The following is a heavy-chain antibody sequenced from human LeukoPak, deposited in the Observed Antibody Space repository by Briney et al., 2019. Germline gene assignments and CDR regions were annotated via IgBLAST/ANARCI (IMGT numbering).Heavy chain of an antibody. CDR2: IYTSWST. V-gene: IGHV4-4*07. CDR3: ARQYYDSTGYYYFDY. J-gene: IGHJ4*02. Sequence: SETLSLTCTVSGGSISSYYWSWIRQPAGKGLEWIGRIYTSWSTNYNPSLKSRVTMSVDTSKNQFSLKLSSVTAADTAVYYCARQYYDSTGYYYFDYWGQGTLVTVSS. CDR1: GGSISSYY. D-gene: IGHD3-22*01.